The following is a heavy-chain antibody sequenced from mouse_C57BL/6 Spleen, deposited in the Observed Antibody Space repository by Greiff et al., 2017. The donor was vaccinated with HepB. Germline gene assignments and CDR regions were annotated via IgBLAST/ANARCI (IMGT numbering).Heavy chain of an antibody. Sequence: VKVVESGAELVKPGASVKISCKASGYAFSSYWMNWVKQRPGKGLEWIGQIYPGDGDTNYNGKFKGKATLTADKSSSTAYMQLSSLTSEDSAVYFCARERLGIGYFDVWGTGTTVTVSS. V-gene: IGHV1-80*01. CDR2: IYPGDGDT. J-gene: IGHJ1*03. CDR3: ARERLGIGYFDV. D-gene: IGHD3-2*02. CDR1: GYAFSSYW.